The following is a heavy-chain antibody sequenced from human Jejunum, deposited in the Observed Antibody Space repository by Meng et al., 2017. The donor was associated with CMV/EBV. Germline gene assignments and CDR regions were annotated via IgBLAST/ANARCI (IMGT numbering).Heavy chain of an antibody. CDR3: AREQSSSYAFDI. CDR1: AVTFSDFW. CDR2: INNDGGTA. Sequence: SAVTFSDFWMHWVRQAPGEVLVWVSRINNDGGTAVYADSVKGRFTISRDNAKNTLSLQMNSLRGEDTAVYYCAREQSSSYAFDIWGQGTVVTVSS. J-gene: IGHJ3*02. V-gene: IGHV3-74*03. D-gene: IGHD6-6*01.